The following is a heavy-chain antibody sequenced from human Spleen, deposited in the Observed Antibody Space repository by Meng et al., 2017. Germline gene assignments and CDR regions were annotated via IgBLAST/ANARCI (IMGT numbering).Heavy chain of an antibody. CDR1: GGSFSDYY. CDR2: INHSGST. CDR3: ARGPTTMAHDFDY. V-gene: IGHV4-34*01. D-gene: IGHD4-11*01. J-gene: IGHJ4*02. Sequence: QGELQQVGAGLVKPSATLALTFVVSGGSFSDYYWSWIRQPPGKGLEWIGEINHSGSTNYNPSLESRATISVDTSQNNLSLKLSSVTAADSAVYYCARGPTTMAHDFDYWGQGTLVTVSS.